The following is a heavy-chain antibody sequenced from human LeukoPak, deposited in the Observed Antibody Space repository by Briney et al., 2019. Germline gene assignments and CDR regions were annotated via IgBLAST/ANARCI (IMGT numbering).Heavy chain of an antibody. V-gene: IGHV1-24*01. CDR1: GYALTELS. CDR2: FDPEDGET. Sequence: ASVKVSCKVSGYALTELSMHWVRQAPGKGLEWMGGFDPEDGETIYAQKFQGRVTMTEDTSTDTAYMELSSLRSEDTAVYYCASGQWEPFPLLDYWGQGTLVTVSS. J-gene: IGHJ4*02. CDR3: ASGQWEPFPLLDY. D-gene: IGHD1-26*01.